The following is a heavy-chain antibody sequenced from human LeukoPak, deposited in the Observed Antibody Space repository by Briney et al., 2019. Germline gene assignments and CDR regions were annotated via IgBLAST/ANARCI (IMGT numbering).Heavy chain of an antibody. J-gene: IGHJ4*02. CDR3: AKDRRITRGSYFDC. CDR1: GFTFSGCP. D-gene: IGHD3-16*01. CDR2: ISGSGGST. V-gene: IGHV3-23*01. Sequence: GGSLRLSCAASGFTFSGCPMSWVRQAPGKGLEWVSDISGSGGSTYYADSVKGRFTFSRDNSKNTLYLQMNSLRAEDTAVYYCAKDRRITRGSYFDCWGQGTLVTVSS.